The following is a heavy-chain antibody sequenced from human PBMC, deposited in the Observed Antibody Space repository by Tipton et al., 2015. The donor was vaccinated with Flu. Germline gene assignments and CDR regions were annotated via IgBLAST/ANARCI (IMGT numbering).Heavy chain of an antibody. CDR2: VHHPGTT. CDR1: GVSIRSDTW. V-gene: IGHV4-4*02. D-gene: IGHD2-15*01. J-gene: IGHJ4*02. CDR3: ATVRGGCSVTSCYFEN. Sequence: TLSLTCGVSGVSIRSDTWWNWVRQSPDRGLEWIGEVHHPGTTNYNPSLEGRVTISVDTSKNQLSLQLNSVNASDTALYYCATVRGGCSVTSCYFENWGRGVLVTVSS.